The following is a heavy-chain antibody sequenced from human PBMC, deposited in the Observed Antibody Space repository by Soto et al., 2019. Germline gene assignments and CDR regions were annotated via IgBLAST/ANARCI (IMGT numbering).Heavy chain of an antibody. D-gene: IGHD3-10*01. CDR2: IYPGDSDT. V-gene: IGHV5-51*01. CDR1: GYSFTIYW. J-gene: IGHJ6*02. Sequence: GESLKISCNGSGYSFTIYWIGWVRQMPGKGLEWMGIIYPGDSDTRYSPSFQGQVTISADKSISTAYLQWSSLKASDTAMYYCARMAYREVRGVNYGMDVWGQGTTVTVSS. CDR3: ARMAYREVRGVNYGMDV.